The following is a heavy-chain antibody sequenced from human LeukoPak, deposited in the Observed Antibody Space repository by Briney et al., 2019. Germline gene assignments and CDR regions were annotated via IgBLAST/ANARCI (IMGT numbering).Heavy chain of an antibody. CDR2: MNPNSGNT. CDR3: ARDGDHGMDV. CDR1: GYTFTSYD. J-gene: IGHJ6*02. D-gene: IGHD7-27*01. Sequence: ASVKVSCKASGYTFTSYDINWVRQATGQGLEWMGWMNPNSGNTGYAQKFQGRVTMTRDTSTSTVYMELSSLRSEDTAVYYCARDGDHGMDVWGQGTTVTVSS. V-gene: IGHV1-8*01.